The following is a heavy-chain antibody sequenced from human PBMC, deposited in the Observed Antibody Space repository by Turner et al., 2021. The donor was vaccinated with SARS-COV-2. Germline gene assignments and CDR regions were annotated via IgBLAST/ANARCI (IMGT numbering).Heavy chain of an antibody. Sequence: QVQLVQSGAEVKKPGASVKVSCKASGYTFTSYDINWVRQATGQGLEWMGWMNANSGNTGYAQKFQGRVTMTRNTSISTAFMDLSSLRSEDTAVYYCARGRVVVTAIHNWFDPWGQGTLVTVSS. CDR1: GYTFTSYD. D-gene: IGHD2-21*02. CDR3: ARGRVVVTAIHNWFDP. V-gene: IGHV1-8*01. J-gene: IGHJ5*02. CDR2: MNANSGNT.